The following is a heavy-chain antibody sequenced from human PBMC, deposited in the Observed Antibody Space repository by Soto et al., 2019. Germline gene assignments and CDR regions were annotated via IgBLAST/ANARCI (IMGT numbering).Heavy chain of an antibody. CDR1: GGSLSSSSYY. J-gene: IGHJ4*02. CDR2: IYYSGST. D-gene: IGHD3-10*01. Sequence: SDTLSLTCTVSGGSLSSSSYYWGWIRQPPGKGLEWIGSIYYSGSTYYNPSLKSRVTISVDTSKNQFSLKLSSVTAADTAVYYCESPGDPAYWGQGNLVTVSS. CDR3: ESPGDPAY. V-gene: IGHV4-39*01.